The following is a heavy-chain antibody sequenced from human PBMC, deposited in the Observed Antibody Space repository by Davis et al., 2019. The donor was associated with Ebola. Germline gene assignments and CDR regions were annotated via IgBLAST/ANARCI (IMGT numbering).Heavy chain of an antibody. D-gene: IGHD1-26*01. CDR3: TTGLTGTYGSYQSPADY. CDR2: IKTKTDGGTI. V-gene: IGHV3-15*01. J-gene: IGHJ4*02. Sequence: PGGSLRLSCAASGFTFSNAWMSWVRQAPGKGLEWVGRIKTKTDGGTIEYAAPVKGRFTISRDDSKNTLYLQLNSLTTEDTAVYYCTTGLTGTYGSYQSPADYWGQGTLVTVSS. CDR1: GFTFSNAW.